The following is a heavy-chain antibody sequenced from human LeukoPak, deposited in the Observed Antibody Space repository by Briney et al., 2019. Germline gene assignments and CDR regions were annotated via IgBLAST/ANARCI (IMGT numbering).Heavy chain of an antibody. Sequence: GGSLRLSCAASGFTFRNHWMHWVRQTPGKGLVWVSRISSDGSSTTYADSVKGRFTIPRDNAKNTLYLQMNNLRAEDTAMYYCARDQRVTGRPDIDYWGQGTLVIVSS. D-gene: IGHD6-6*01. J-gene: IGHJ4*02. CDR3: ARDQRVTGRPDIDY. CDR1: GFTFRNHW. V-gene: IGHV3-74*03. CDR2: ISSDGSST.